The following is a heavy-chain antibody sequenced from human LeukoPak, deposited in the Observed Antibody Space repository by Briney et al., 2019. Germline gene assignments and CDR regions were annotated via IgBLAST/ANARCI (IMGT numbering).Heavy chain of an antibody. CDR1: GGAFSSYA. Sequence: SVKVSCKASGGAFSSYAISWVRQAPGQGLEWMGRIIPILGIANYAQKFQGRVTITADKSTSTAYMELSSLRSEDTAVYYCARGRKYYDFWSGYYRSNWFDPWGQGTLVTVSS. J-gene: IGHJ5*02. CDR2: IIPILGIA. CDR3: ARGRKYYDFWSGYYRSNWFDP. D-gene: IGHD3-3*01. V-gene: IGHV1-69*04.